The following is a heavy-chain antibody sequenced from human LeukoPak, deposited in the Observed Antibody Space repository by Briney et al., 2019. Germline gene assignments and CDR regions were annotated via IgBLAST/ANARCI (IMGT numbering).Heavy chain of an antibody. CDR2: MNPNSGNT. CDR3: ARKTYYYGSGSYFVY. Sequence: ASVKVSCKASGYTFTSYDINWARQATGQGLEWMGWMNPNSGNTGYAQKFQGRVTMTRNTSISTAYMELSSLRSEDTAVYYCARKTYYYGSGSYFVYWGQGTLVTVSS. D-gene: IGHD3-10*01. V-gene: IGHV1-8*01. J-gene: IGHJ4*02. CDR1: GYTFTSYD.